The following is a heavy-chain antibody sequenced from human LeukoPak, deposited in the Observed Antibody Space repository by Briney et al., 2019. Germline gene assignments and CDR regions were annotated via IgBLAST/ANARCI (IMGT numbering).Heavy chain of an antibody. J-gene: IGHJ4*02. CDR2: IKQDGSEV. Sequence: GGSLRLSCEASGFTFSTYWMNWVRQAPGKGLEWVAIIKQDGSEVYYVDSVEGRFTISRDNSKKSLYLQMNSLRVEDTAVYYCAGGAGWLAPDWGQGTLVTVSS. V-gene: IGHV3-7*01. CDR3: AGGAGWLAPD. D-gene: IGHD6-19*01. CDR1: GFTFSTYW.